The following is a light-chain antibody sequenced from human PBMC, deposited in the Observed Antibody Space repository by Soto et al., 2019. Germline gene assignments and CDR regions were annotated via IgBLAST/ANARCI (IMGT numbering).Light chain of an antibody. CDR3: GTWDNSLSAV. V-gene: IGLV1-51*01. CDR1: SANIGSNY. Sequence: QSVLTQPPSVSAAPGQKVTISCSGSSANIGSNYVSCYQQLPGTAPKLLIYDNGKRPSGIPDRFSGSQSGTAATLGITGLQTGDEADYYCGTWDNSLSAVFGGGTKLTVL. J-gene: IGLJ2*01. CDR2: DNG.